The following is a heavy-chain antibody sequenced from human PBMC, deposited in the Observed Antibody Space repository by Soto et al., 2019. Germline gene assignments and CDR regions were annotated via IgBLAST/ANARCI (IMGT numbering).Heavy chain of an antibody. Sequence: SETLSLTCAVSGGPISSSNWWSWVRQPPGNGLEWIGEIYHSGSPNYNQSPKSRVTISVHKFKNLFSLNLNSVTAAETAVYCCVKFLNSNWFDPWGQGTLVTVSS. D-gene: IGHD1-1*01. CDR3: VKFLNSNWFDP. CDR2: IYHSGSP. V-gene: IGHV4-4*01. J-gene: IGHJ5*02. CDR1: GGPISSSNW.